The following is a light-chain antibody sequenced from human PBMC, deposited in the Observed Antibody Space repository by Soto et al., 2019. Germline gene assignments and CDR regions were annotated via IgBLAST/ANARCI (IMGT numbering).Light chain of an antibody. J-gene: IGKJ3*01. V-gene: IGKV3-11*01. CDR2: DAS. CDR3: QQRSNWPLT. Sequence: EIVLTQSPATLSLSPGERATLSCRASQSVSSYLAWFQQKAGQAPRLLIYDASNRATGIPARFSGSGSGTDFTLTISSLEPEDFAIHFCQQRSNWPLTFGPGTKVDI. CDR1: QSVSSY.